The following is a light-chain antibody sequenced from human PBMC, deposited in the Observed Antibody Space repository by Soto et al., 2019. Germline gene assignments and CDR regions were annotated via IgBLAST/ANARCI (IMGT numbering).Light chain of an antibody. Sequence: DLQMTQSPSTLSGSVGDRVTITCRASQTISSWLAWYQQKPGKAPKLLIYKASTLKSGVPSRFSGSGSGTDFTLTISCLQSEDFATYYCQQYNSYSEACGQGTKGDIK. CDR1: QTISSW. J-gene: IGKJ1*01. CDR3: QQYNSYSEA. V-gene: IGKV1-5*03. CDR2: KAS.